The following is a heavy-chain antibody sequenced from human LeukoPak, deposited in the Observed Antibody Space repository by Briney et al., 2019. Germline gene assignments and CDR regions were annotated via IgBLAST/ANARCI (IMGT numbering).Heavy chain of an antibody. CDR3: ARGLRCRPWCDGMDV. Sequence: PSETLSLTCAVYGGSFSGYYWSWIRQPPGKGLEWIGEINHSGSTNYNPSLESRVTISVDTSKNQFSLKLSSVTAADTAVYYCARGLRCRPWCDGMDVWGQGTTVTVSS. D-gene: IGHD4-17*01. CDR2: INHSGST. J-gene: IGHJ6*02. CDR1: GGSFSGYY. V-gene: IGHV4-34*01.